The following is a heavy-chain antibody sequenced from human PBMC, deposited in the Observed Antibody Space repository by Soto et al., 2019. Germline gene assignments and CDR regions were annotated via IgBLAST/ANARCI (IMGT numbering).Heavy chain of an antibody. J-gene: IGHJ3*02. CDR3: TIGSWSGEVFDI. CDR1: GGTFSTYS. CDR2: IIPMLGIR. D-gene: IGHD2-21*01. Sequence: QVRLVQSGAEVKKPGSSVKVSCKDSGGTFSTYSMFWVRQAPGQGLEWMGRIIPMLGIRNYAQRFQDRVTITAHKTTATAHMELSSLRSEDTALYYCTIGSWSGEVFDIWGQGTMVTVSS. V-gene: IGHV1-69*02.